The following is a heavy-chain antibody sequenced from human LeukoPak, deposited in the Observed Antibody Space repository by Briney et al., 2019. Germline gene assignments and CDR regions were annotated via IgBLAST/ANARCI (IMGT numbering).Heavy chain of an antibody. D-gene: IGHD4-17*01. CDR3: AREYLGNTYGDTGGYFDN. Sequence: SETLSLTCAVSGGSISSAVYSWRWIRQPPGKGLEWIRNIYHSGSTYYNPSLRSRVIISVDTSKNQFSLKLSSVTAADTALYYCAREYLGNTYGDTGGYFDNWGQGTLVTVSS. CDR2: IYHSGST. CDR1: GGSISSAVYS. V-gene: IGHV4-30-2*01. J-gene: IGHJ4*02.